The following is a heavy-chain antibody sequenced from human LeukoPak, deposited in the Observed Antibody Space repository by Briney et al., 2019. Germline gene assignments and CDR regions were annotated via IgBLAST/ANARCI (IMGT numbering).Heavy chain of an antibody. CDR1: GYTFTSYD. J-gene: IGHJ4*02. V-gene: IGHV1-8*01. CDR3: ARGPPNWGYDY. D-gene: IGHD7-27*01. Sequence: ASVKVSCKASGYTFTSYDFNWVRQATGQRPEWMGWMSPNSGDTGYAQKFQDRVTMTRNTSTSTAYMELSSLRSDVTAVYYCARGPPNWGYDYWGPGTLVTVSS. CDR2: MSPNSGDT.